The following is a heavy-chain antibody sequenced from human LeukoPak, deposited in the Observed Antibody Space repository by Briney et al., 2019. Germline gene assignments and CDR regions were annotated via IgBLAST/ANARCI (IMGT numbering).Heavy chain of an antibody. J-gene: IGHJ4*02. CDR3: ARGGRDGYNWVDY. V-gene: IGHV1-24*01. CDR2: FDPEDGET. CDR1: GYTLTELS. D-gene: IGHD5-24*01. Sequence: ASVKVSCKVSGYTLTELSMHWVRQAPGKGLEWMGGFDPEDGETIYAQKFQGRVTITADESTSTAYMELSSLRSEDTAVYYCARGGRDGYNWVDYWGQGTLVTVSS.